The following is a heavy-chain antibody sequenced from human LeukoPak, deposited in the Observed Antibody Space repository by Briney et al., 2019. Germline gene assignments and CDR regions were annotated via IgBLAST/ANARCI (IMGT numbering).Heavy chain of an antibody. V-gene: IGHV4-30-2*01. Sequence: SETLSLTCAVSGGSISSGGYSWSWIRQPPGKGLEWIGYIYHSGSTYYNPSLKSRVTISVDRSKNQFSLKLSSVTAADTAVYYCASSITMVRGATGAIDYWGQGTLVTVSS. J-gene: IGHJ4*02. CDR2: IYHSGST. CDR1: GGSISSGGYS. CDR3: ASSITMVRGATGAIDY. D-gene: IGHD3-10*01.